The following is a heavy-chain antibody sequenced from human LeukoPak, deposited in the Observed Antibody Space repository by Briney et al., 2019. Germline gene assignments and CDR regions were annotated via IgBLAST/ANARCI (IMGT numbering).Heavy chain of an antibody. D-gene: IGHD2-2*01. CDR1: GFTFSDYY. V-gene: IGHV3-11*01. CDR3: AKAGSSTSRAWFDP. J-gene: IGHJ5*02. CDR2: ISSSGSTI. Sequence: PGGSLRLSCAASGFTFSDYYMSWIRQAPGKGLEWVSYISSSGSTIYYADSVKGRFTISRDNAKNSLYLQMNSLRAEDTAVYYCAKAGSSTSRAWFDPWGQGTLVTVSS.